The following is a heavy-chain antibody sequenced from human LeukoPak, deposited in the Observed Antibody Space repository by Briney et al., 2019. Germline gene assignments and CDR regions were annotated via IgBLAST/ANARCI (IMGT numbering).Heavy chain of an antibody. CDR1: GYTFTSYG. D-gene: IGHD6-19*01. Sequence: VASVNVSCKASGYTFTSYGISWVRQAPGQGLEWMGWISAYNGNTNYAQKLQGRVTMTTDTSTSTAYMELRSLRSDDTAVYYCARAGGSGWYNWFDPWGQGTLVTVSS. V-gene: IGHV1-18*01. CDR3: ARAGGSGWYNWFDP. CDR2: ISAYNGNT. J-gene: IGHJ5*02.